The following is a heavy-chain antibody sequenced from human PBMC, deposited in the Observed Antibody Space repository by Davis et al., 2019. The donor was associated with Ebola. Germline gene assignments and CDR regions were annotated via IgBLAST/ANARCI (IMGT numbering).Heavy chain of an antibody. CDR1: RCTFSSPA. J-gene: IGHJ5*02. CDR3: ARLGLRNWFDP. CDR2: FIPIFGTA. V-gene: IGHV1-69*13. Sequence: SSVPVPCQASRCTFSSPAISRVRQAPGQALEWMGRFIPIFGTANYAQKFQGRVTITADESTSTAYMELSSLRSEDTAVYYCARLGLRNWFDPWGQGTLVTVSS. D-gene: IGHD5-12*01.